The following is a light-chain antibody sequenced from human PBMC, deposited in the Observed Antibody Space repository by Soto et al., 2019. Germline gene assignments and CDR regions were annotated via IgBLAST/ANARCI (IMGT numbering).Light chain of an antibody. V-gene: IGKV1-8*01. CDR1: QGISSY. CDR3: QQYYSYPPT. J-gene: IGKJ1*01. Sequence: IQMTQSPSTLSASIGDRVTLTCRASQGISSYLAWYQQKPGKVPKLLIYAASTLQSGVPSRFSGSGSGTDFTLTISCLQSEDFATYYCQQYYSYPPTFGQGTKVDIK. CDR2: AAS.